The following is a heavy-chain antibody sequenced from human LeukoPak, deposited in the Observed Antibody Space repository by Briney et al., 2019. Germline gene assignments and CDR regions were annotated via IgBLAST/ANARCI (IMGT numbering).Heavy chain of an antibody. Sequence: PGGSLRLSCTASGFTFSSYAMSWVRQAPGKGLEGVSSISNSGTATYYADPVNGRFTISRDNSKNTLFLQMSSLRPEDTALYYCATVIVVAGRGNGCWGQGTLVTVSS. CDR1: GFTFSSYA. CDR3: ATVIVVAGRGNGC. V-gene: IGHV3-23*01. D-gene: IGHD3-22*01. J-gene: IGHJ4*02. CDR2: ISNSGTAT.